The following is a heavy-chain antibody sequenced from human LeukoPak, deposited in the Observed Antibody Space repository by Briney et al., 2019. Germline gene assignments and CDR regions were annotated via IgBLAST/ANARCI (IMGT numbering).Heavy chain of an antibody. V-gene: IGHV3-30*18. Sequence: GRSLRLSCAASGFTFSSYGMHWVRQAPGKGLEWVAVISYDGSNKYYADSVKGRFTISRDNSKNTLYLQMNSLRAEDTAVYYCAKDPATWFDPWGQGTLVTVSS. CDR1: GFTFSSYG. CDR2: ISYDGSNK. CDR3: AKDPATWFDP. J-gene: IGHJ5*02.